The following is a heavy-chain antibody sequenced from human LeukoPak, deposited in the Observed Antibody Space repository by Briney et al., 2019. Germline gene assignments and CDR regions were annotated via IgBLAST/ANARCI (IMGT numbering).Heavy chain of an antibody. CDR1: GYSSSSYW. Sequence: GAPLLICCEGAGYSSSSYWNGLVRQKPPEGVEGMGIIYPGDSDGRTSPSFQVKVTISADESISTACLQLSSMKASDTAMYYCARPRPKGIAAATSTPDAFDIWGQGTMVTVSS. D-gene: IGHD6-13*01. CDR2: IYPGDSDG. V-gene: IGHV5-51*01. CDR3: ARPRPKGIAAATSTPDAFDI. J-gene: IGHJ3*02.